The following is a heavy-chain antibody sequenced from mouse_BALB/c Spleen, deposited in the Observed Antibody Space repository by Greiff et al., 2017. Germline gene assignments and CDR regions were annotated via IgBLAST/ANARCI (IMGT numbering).Heavy chain of an antibody. D-gene: IGHD6-2*01. CDR2: ISYDGSN. V-gene: IGHV3-6*02. CDR3: ARCSLYYFDY. CDR1: GYSITSGYY. Sequence: EVKLMESGPGLVKPSQSLSLTCSVTGYSITSGYYWNWIRQFPGNKLEWMGYISYDGSNNYNPSLKNRISITRDTSKNQFFLKLNSVTTEDTATYYCARCSLYYFDYWGQGTTLTVSS. J-gene: IGHJ2*01.